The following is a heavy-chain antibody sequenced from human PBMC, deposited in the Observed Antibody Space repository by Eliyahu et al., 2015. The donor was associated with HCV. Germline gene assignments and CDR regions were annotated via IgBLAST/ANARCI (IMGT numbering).Heavy chain of an antibody. V-gene: IGHV3-15*07. D-gene: IGHD3-22*01. CDR3: TTDAPTPHNYYDSSGYWYFDL. J-gene: IGHJ2*01. CDR2: IKSKTDGGTT. CDR1: GFTFSNAW. Sequence: EVQLVEXGGGLVKPGGSLRLXCAASGFTFSNAWMNXVRXAPGKGLEWVGRIKSKTDGGTTDYAAPMKGRFTISRDDSKNTLYLQMNSLKTEDTAVYYCTTDAPTPHNYYDSSGYWYFDLWGRGTLVTVSS.